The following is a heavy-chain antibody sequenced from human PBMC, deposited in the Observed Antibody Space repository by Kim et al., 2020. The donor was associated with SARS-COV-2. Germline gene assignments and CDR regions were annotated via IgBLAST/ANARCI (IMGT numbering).Heavy chain of an antibody. J-gene: IGHJ2*01. CDR2: LSDSGGDT. Sequence: GGSLRLSCAASGFTFSSYAMTWVRQAPGKGLEWVSILSDSGGDTVYADSVKGRFTISRDNSKNTVFLQMNSLRAEDTAVYYCAKKVIPARSHWYLDPWGRGTRVTVSS. CDR3: AKKVIPARSHWYLDP. CDR1: GFTFSSYA. D-gene: IGHD6-6*01. V-gene: IGHV3-23*01.